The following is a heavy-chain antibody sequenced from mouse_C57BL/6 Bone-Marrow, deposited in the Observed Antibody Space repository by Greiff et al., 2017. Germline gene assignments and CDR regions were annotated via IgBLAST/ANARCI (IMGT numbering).Heavy chain of an antibody. CDR1: GYTFTSYW. CDR2: IDPSDSYT. D-gene: IGHD3-2*02. J-gene: IGHJ3*01. V-gene: IGHV1-50*01. Sequence: QVHVKQPGAELVKPGASVKLSCKASGYTFTSYWMQWVKQRPGQGLEWIGEIDPSDSYTNYNQKFKGKATLTVDTSSSTAYMQPSSLTSEDSAVYYWAREGLDSSGPWFAYWGQGTLVTVSA. CDR3: AREGLDSSGPWFAY.